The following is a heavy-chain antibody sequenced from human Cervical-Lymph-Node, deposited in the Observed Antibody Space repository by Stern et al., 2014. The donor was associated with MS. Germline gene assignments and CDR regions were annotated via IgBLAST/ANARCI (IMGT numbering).Heavy chain of an antibody. J-gene: IGHJ5*02. CDR3: AKDRGTSLSYSGWYVH. CDR1: GFTFDDYA. D-gene: IGHD5-12*01. CDR2: ISWSSGTI. Sequence: EVQLVESGGGLVQPGRSLRLSCAASGFTFDDYAMHWVRQAPRKGLGWVSGISWSSGTIGYADSVKGRFTISRDNAKNSLYLQMNSLRAEDTALYYCAKDRGTSLSYSGWYVHWGQGTLVTVSS. V-gene: IGHV3-9*01.